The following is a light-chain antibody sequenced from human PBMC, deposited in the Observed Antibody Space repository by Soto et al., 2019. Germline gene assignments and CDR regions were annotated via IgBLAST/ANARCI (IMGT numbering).Light chain of an antibody. CDR1: QSVSSY. Sequence: EIVLTHSPTTLSLSPGSRSNLSCRASQSVSSYLAWYQQKPGQAPRLLIYDASNRATGIPARFSGSGSGTDFTLPISSLETEDFAAYYCQQRSNWPTITFGHGTRLEIK. CDR3: QQRSNWPTIT. J-gene: IGKJ5*01. V-gene: IGKV3-11*01. CDR2: DAS.